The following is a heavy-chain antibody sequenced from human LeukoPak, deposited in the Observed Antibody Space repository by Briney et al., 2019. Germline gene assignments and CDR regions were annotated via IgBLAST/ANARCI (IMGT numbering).Heavy chain of an antibody. J-gene: IGHJ4*02. CDR3: ARDIEKWLVKGGGCFDY. CDR2: IYSGGGT. D-gene: IGHD6-19*01. CDR1: GCTVSSNY. V-gene: IGHV3-66*01. Sequence: GGSLRLSCAASGCTVSSNYMSWVRQAPGKGLEWVSVIYSGGGTYYADSVKGRFTVSRDNSKNTLYLQMNSLRAEDTAVYYCARDIEKWLVKGGGCFDYWGQGTLVTVSS.